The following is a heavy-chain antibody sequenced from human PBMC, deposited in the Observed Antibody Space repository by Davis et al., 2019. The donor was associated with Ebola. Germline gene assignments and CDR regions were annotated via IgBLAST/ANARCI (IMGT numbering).Heavy chain of an antibody. CDR2: IYYCGST. CDR1: GGSISSSSYY. V-gene: IGHV4-39*01. Sequence: MPSETLSLTCTVSGGSISSSSYYWGWIRQPPGKGLEWTGSIYYCGSTYYNPSLKSRVTISVDTSKNQFSLKLSSVTAADTAVYYCAGGQNSGYDWYYYYGMDVWGQGTTVTVSS. J-gene: IGHJ6*02. D-gene: IGHD5-12*01. CDR3: AGGQNSGYDWYYYYGMDV.